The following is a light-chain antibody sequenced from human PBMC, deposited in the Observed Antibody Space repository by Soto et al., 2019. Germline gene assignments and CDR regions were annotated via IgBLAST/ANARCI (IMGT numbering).Light chain of an antibody. CDR1: SSDVGGYNY. CDR2: EVS. Sequence: QSVLTQPPSASGSPGQSVTISCTGTSSDVGGYNYVSWYQQHPGKAPKLMIYEVSKRPSGVPDRFSGSKSGNTASPTVSGLQDEDEADYYCSSYAGSNNFVVFGGGTKLTVL. CDR3: SSYAGSNNFVV. J-gene: IGLJ2*01. V-gene: IGLV2-8*01.